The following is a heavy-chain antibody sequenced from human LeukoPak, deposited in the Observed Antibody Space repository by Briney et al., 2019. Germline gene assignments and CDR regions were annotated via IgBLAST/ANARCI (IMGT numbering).Heavy chain of an antibody. J-gene: IGHJ4*02. V-gene: IGHV1-18*01. D-gene: IGHD1-26*01. Sequence: VASVKVSCKASGYTFSSYGISWVRQAPGQGLEWMGWISPYNGVTNYAQKFQGRVTMTTDTSTGTAYMELRSLRSDDTAVYFCARISIVRATYFDSWGQGTLVTVSS. CDR2: ISPYNGVT. CDR1: GYTFSSYG. CDR3: ARISIVRATYFDS.